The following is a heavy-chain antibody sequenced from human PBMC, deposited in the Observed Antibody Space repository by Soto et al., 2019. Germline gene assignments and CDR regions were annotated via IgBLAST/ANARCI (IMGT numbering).Heavy chain of an antibody. V-gene: IGHV1-18*01. D-gene: IGHD2-15*01. Sequence: RASVKVSCKASGYTFTSYGINWVRQAPGQGLEWMGWISAHNSDTNYAQKSQGRVTMTTDTPTSTAFMELRSLRSDDTAVYYCARAARYCSGGVCYPDAFDIWGQGAMVTVSS. CDR1: GYTFTSYG. J-gene: IGHJ3*02. CDR2: ISAHNSDT. CDR3: ARAARYCSGGVCYPDAFDI.